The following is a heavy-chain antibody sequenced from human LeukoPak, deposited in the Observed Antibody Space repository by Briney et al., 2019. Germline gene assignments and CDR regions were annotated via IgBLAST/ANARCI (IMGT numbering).Heavy chain of an antibody. V-gene: IGHV3-23*01. CDR3: AKTLYYYDSSGYSY. CDR2: ISGSGGST. CDR1: GFTFSSYA. J-gene: IGHJ4*02. D-gene: IGHD3-22*01. Sequence: GGSLRLSCAASGFTFSSYAMSWVRQAPGKGLEWVPAISGSGGSTYYADSVKGRFTISRDNSKNTLYLQMNSLRAEDTAVYYCAKTLYYYDSSGYSYWGQGTLVTVSS.